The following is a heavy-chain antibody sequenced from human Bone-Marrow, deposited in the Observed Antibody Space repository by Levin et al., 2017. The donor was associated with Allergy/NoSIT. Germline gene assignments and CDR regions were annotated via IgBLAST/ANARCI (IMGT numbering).Heavy chain of an antibody. V-gene: IGHV1-69*13. Sequence: SVKVSCKASGGTFSSYAISWVRQAPGQGLEWMGGIIPIFGTANYAQKFQGRVTITADESTSTAYMELSSLRSEDTAVYYCARGVTGESYYYYYMDVWGKGTTVTVSS. CDR1: GGTFSSYA. J-gene: IGHJ6*03. CDR3: ARGVTGESYYYYYMDV. CDR2: IIPIFGTA. D-gene: IGHD7-27*01.